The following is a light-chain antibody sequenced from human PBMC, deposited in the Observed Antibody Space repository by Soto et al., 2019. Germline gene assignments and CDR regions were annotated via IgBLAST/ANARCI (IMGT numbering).Light chain of an antibody. CDR1: QSVSVSY. V-gene: IGKV3-20*01. CDR3: KQYNWPKYT. CDR2: STS. Sequence: EIVLTQSQDTLSLSPGERATLSCRASQSVSVSYLGWYQQRPGQAPRLLIYSTSDRATGFPDRFSGSGPGTDFTLTIIILETEDFAVYYCKQYNWPKYTFGHGNKLEIK. J-gene: IGKJ2*01.